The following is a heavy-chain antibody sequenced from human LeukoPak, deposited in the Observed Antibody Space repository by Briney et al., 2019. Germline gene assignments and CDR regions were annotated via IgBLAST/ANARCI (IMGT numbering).Heavy chain of an antibody. Sequence: GSLRLSCTASGFTFSNYAMSWVRQAPGKGLQWVSGISASGGSTYYADSVKGRFTVSRDNSKNTFYLQMNSLRAEDTAVYYCARRDGSGYYALDYWGQGLLVTVSS. D-gene: IGHD3-22*01. CDR2: ISASGGST. V-gene: IGHV3-23*01. CDR1: GFTFSNYA. J-gene: IGHJ4*02. CDR3: ARRDGSGYYALDY.